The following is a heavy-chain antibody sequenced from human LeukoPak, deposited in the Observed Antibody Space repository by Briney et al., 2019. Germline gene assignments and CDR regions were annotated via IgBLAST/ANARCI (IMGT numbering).Heavy chain of an antibody. Sequence: GASVKVSCKASGYTFTSYGISWVRQAPGQGLEWMGWISAYNGNTNYAQKLQGRVTMTTDTSTSTAYMELRSLRSDDTAVYYCARIVLEYYYYYYVDVWGKGTTVTVSS. CDR1: GYTFTSYG. CDR3: ARIVLEYYYYYYVDV. D-gene: IGHD2-15*01. V-gene: IGHV1-18*01. J-gene: IGHJ6*03. CDR2: ISAYNGNT.